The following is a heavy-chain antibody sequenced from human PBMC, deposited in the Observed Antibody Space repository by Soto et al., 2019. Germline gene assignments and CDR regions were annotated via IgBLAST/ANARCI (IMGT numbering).Heavy chain of an antibody. V-gene: IGHV1-46*01. Sequence: ASVKVSCKASGYTFTSYYMHWVRQAPGQGLEWMGIINPSGGSTSYAQKFQGRVTMTRDASTSTVYMELSSLRSEDTAVYYCARPYYCGSGSSTRPDYYYGMDVWGQGTTVTVSS. CDR1: GYTFTSYY. CDR3: ARPYYCGSGSSTRPDYYYGMDV. J-gene: IGHJ6*02. CDR2: INPSGGST. D-gene: IGHD3-10*01.